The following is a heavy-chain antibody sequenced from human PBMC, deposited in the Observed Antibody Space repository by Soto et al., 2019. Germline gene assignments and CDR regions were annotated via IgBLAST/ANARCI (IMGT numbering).Heavy chain of an antibody. CDR1: GGTFSSYA. J-gene: IGHJ6*02. D-gene: IGHD3-22*01. CDR2: IIPIFGTA. Sequence: ASVKVSCKTSGGTFSSYAISWVRQAPGQGLEWMGGIIPIFGTANYAQKFQGRVTITADKSTSTAYMELSSLRSEDTAVYYCARKLGGYDSSVKYYYGMDVWGQGTTVTVSS. V-gene: IGHV1-69*06. CDR3: ARKLGGYDSSVKYYYGMDV.